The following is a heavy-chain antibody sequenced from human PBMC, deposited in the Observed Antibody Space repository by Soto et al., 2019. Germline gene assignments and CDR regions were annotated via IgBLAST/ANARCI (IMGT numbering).Heavy chain of an antibody. Sequence: QVQLVQSGAEVKKPGASVKVSCKASGYSFTRYGISWVRQAPGQGLEWMGWISGYNANTNYPENLQGRVTMTTDTSTSTAYMEVRNLISDDTAVYDCAWMGDVPYYYYGLDVWGQGTTVTVSS. CDR3: AWMGDVPYYYYGLDV. J-gene: IGHJ6*02. CDR2: ISGYNANT. CDR1: GYSFTRYG. V-gene: IGHV1-18*01. D-gene: IGHD3-16*01.